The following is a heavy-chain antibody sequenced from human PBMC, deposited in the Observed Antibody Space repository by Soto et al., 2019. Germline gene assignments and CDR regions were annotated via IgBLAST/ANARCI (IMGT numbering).Heavy chain of an antibody. V-gene: IGHV3-7*01. CDR1: GFTFSSYW. Sequence: GGSLRLSCAASGFTFSSYWMSWVRQAPGKGLEWVAKINEDGSQKYYVDSVKGRFTISRDNAKSSLYLQLNSLRAEDTALYYCARAIFYAKTPYFDSWGQGTLVTVSS. J-gene: IGHJ4*02. CDR2: INEDGSQK. CDR3: ARAIFYAKTPYFDS. D-gene: IGHD2-2*01.